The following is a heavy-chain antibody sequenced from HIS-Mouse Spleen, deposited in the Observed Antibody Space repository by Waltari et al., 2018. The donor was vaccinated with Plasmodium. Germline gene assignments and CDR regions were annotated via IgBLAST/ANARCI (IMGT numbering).Heavy chain of an antibody. D-gene: IGHD3-9*01. CDR3: AGILLAGVEGAFDI. V-gene: IGHV4-34*01. J-gene: IGHJ3*02. CDR1: GGSFSGYY. CDR2: INHSGST. Sequence: QVQLQQWGAGLLKPSETLSLTCAVYGGSFSGYYWSWIRQPPGKGLEWIGEINHSGSTNYNPALKSRVTISVDTSKNQVVLTMTNMDPVDTATYYCAGILLAGVEGAFDIWGQGTMVTVSS.